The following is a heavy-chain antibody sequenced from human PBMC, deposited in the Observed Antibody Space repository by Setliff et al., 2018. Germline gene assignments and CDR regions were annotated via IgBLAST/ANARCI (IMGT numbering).Heavy chain of an antibody. J-gene: IGHJ6*03. V-gene: IGHV4-39*07. Sequence: KTSETLSLTCTVSGDSIRSSRYYWGWIRQPPGKGLEWIGSIYSSGNTYYNPSLKRRVTISVDTTKNQFSLNLSSVTAADTAVYYCARDNRARHYMDVWGKGTTVTVSS. CDR3: ARDNRARHYMDV. CDR1: GDSIRSSRYY. CDR2: IYSSGNT. D-gene: IGHD3-10*01.